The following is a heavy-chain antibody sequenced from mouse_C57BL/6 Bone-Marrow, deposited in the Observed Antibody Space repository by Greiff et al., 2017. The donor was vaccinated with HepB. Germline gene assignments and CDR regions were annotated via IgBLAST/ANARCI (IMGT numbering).Heavy chain of an antibody. D-gene: IGHD5-1-1*01. CDR1: GFTFSSYG. J-gene: IGHJ3*01. CDR2: ISSGGSYT. Sequence: EVQGVESGGDLVKPGGSLKLSCAASGFTFSSYGMSWVRQTPDKRLEWVATISSGGSYTYYPDSVKGRFTISRDNAKNTLYLQMSSLKSEDTAMYYCARQDTPFAYWGQGTLVTVSA. CDR3: ARQDTPFAY. V-gene: IGHV5-6*01.